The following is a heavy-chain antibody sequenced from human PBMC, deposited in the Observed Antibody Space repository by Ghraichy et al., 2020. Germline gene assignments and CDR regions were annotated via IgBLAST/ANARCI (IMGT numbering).Heavy chain of an antibody. Sequence: SQTLSLTCAVYGSSYSGYYWAWIRQAPGKGPEWLGEINHSGDTYYNPSLGGRVAISGDPSKSRLTRPGDTSKSQFSLSLTSVTAADTAVYFCARRPRLLKRDMPVAGSAFDVWGQGTLVSVSA. V-gene: IGHV4-34*01. J-gene: IGHJ3*01. CDR3: ARRPRLLKRDMPVAGSAFDV. CDR1: GSSYSGYY. CDR2: INHSGDT. D-gene: IGHD6-19*01.